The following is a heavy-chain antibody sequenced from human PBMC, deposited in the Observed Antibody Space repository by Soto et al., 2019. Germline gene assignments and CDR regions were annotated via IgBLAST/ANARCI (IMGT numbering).Heavy chain of an antibody. D-gene: IGHD3-22*01. J-gene: IGHJ3*01. CDR1: GGSINSDGYY. CDR2: IHYSGNT. V-gene: IGHV4-31*03. Sequence: QVQLQESGPGLVKPSQTLSLTCTVSGGSINSDGYYWSWIRQQPGKGLEWIGYIHYSGNTYYNPSLKSRITISIDTSKNQFSLQLSSVTVADTAVYFCARDSLDSSGNFMRHPDAFDVWGQGTGVAVSS. CDR3: ARDSLDSSGNFMRHPDAFDV.